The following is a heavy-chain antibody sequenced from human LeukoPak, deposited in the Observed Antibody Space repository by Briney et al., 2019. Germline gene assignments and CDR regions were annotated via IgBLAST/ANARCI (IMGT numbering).Heavy chain of an antibody. CDR3: ARGRVRGVIITPLDY. CDR2: IIPIFGTA. D-gene: IGHD3-10*01. CDR1: GGTFSGYA. V-gene: IGHV1-69*05. Sequence: ASVKVSCKASGGTFSGYAISWVRQAPGQGLEWMGRIIPIFGTANYAQKFQGRVTITTDESTSTAYMELSSLRSEDTAVYYCARGRVRGVIITPLDYWGQGTLVTVSS. J-gene: IGHJ4*02.